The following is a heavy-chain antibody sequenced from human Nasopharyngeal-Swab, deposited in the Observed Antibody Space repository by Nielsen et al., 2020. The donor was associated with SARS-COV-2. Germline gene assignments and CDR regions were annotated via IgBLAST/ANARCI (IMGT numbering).Heavy chain of an antibody. J-gene: IGHJ3*02. CDR2: ISGGSAYT. Sequence: WIRQPPGKSLEWLSYISGGSAYTKYDDSVKGRFTISRDNAKNTLFLQMNSLRVEDAAVYFCATTVAKAFHIWGQGTMVTVSS. V-gene: IGHV3-11*06. D-gene: IGHD4-17*01. CDR3: ATTVAKAFHI.